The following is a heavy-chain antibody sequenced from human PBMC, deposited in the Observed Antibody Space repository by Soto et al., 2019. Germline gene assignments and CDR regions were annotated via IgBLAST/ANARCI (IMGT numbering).Heavy chain of an antibody. V-gene: IGHV3-11*06. J-gene: IGHJ4*02. CDR3: AGAPFGDLKFDY. D-gene: IGHD3-10*01. CDR1: GFTFSDYD. Sequence: PGGSLRLSCAASGFTFSDYDMSWIRQAPGKGLEWVSHIRTSSSYTNYADSVKGRFIISRDNAKSSLYLEMNSLRAEDTAIYYCAGAPFGDLKFDYWGQGTLVTVSS. CDR2: IRTSSSYT.